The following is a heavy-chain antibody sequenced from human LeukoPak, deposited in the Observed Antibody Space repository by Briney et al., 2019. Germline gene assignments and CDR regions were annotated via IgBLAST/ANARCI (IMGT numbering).Heavy chain of an antibody. Sequence: PSETLSLTCTVSLDSTTNNFWSWVRQPPGKGLEWIGEIHRSGSPNYNPSPQSRVTISLDRCRSQIVLELSSVTAADTGMYYCAREMLRGFNPGAYWGQGILVTVSS. CDR1: LDSTTNNF. V-gene: IGHV4-4*02. J-gene: IGHJ4*02. CDR2: IHRSGSP. D-gene: IGHD1-14*01. CDR3: AREMLRGFNPGAY.